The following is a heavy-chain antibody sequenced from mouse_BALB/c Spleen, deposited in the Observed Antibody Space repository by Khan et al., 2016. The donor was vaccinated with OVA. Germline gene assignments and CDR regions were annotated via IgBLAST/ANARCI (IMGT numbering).Heavy chain of an antibody. CDR1: GYTFTDYY. D-gene: IGHD1-2*01. CDR3: ARRNYFGYTFAY. J-gene: IGHJ3*01. Sequence: QVRLQQSGAELARPGASVKLSCKASGYTFTDYYINWVKLRTGQGLEWMGEISPGSGDTYYNERFKGKATLTADKSSSTAYMQLSSLTSEASAVYFCARRNYFGYTFAYWGQGTLVTVSA. CDR2: ISPGSGDT. V-gene: IGHV1-77*01.